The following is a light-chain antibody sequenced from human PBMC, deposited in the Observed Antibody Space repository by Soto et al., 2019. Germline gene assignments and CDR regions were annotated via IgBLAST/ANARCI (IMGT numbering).Light chain of an antibody. CDR3: QQYKNWHPIT. Sequence: EIVMTQSPATLAVSLGERATLSCRASQVISSNLAWYQQKPGQATRLLIYEASTRANGIPARFSGSGSGTEFTLTISSLQPEDFAVYYCQQYKNWHPITFGQGTKVDIK. V-gene: IGKV3-15*01. CDR2: EAS. J-gene: IGKJ1*01. CDR1: QVISSN.